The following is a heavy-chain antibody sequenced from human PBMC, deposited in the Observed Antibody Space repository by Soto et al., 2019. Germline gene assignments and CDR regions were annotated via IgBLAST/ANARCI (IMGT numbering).Heavy chain of an antibody. Sequence: QVQLEESGGGVVQPGGSLRLSCAASGFTFDEHSMHWVRQAPGKGLEWVAAIGYDVIYKFYADSVEGRFTISRDNSKNTLYLQMNSLRNEDTAVYYCVKSLITLGESQSSFFDYWGQGTLVSVSS. CDR1: GFTFDEHS. CDR3: VKSLITLGESQSSFFDY. J-gene: IGHJ4*02. D-gene: IGHD3-16*01. V-gene: IGHV3-30-3*02. CDR2: IGYDVIYK.